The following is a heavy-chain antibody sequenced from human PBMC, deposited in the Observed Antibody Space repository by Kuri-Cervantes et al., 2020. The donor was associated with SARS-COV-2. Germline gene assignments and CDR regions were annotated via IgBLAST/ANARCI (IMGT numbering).Heavy chain of an antibody. CDR1: GFSFRSYG. CDR2: IWNDGSNK. CDR3: ARDSEGSTAVRPGYFYGMDV. D-gene: IGHD6-6*01. J-gene: IGHJ6*02. V-gene: IGHV3-33*01. Sequence: GESLKISCAASGFSFRSYGMHRVRQAPGKGLEWVAIIWNDGSNKFYGDSVRGRFTISRDNSKNTLYLQMNSLRAEDTAVYYCARDSEGSTAVRPGYFYGMDVWGQGTTVTVSS.